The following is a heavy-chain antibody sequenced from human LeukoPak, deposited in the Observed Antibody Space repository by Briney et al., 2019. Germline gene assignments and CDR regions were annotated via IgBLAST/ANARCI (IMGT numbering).Heavy chain of an antibody. CDR1: GGSISSYY. Sequence: PSETLSLTCTVSGGSISSYYWSWIRQPPGKGLEWIGYIYYSGSTNYNPSLKSRVTISVDTSKNQFSLKLSSVTAADTAVYYCARPYQTTSINDAFDIWGQGTMVTVSS. CDR3: ARPYQTTSINDAFDI. CDR2: IYYSGST. V-gene: IGHV4-59*01. J-gene: IGHJ3*02. D-gene: IGHD4-17*01.